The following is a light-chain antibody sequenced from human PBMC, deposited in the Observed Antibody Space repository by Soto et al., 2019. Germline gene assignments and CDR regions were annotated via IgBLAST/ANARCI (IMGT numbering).Light chain of an antibody. V-gene: IGKV3-20*01. J-gene: IGKJ4*01. CDR2: GAS. CDR3: QQYGSSPLT. CDR1: QSVSSGY. Sequence: EIVLTQSPGTLSLSPVERATLSCRASQSVSSGYLAWYQQKPGQAPMLLIYGASSRATGIPDRFSGSGSGTDFTLTISRLEPEDFAVYYCQQYGSSPLTFGGGTKVEIK.